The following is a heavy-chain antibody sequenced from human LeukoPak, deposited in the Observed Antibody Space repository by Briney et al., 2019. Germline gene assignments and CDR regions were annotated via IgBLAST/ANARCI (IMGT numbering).Heavy chain of an antibody. CDR3: AGIGYCSSTSCPSEFDP. Sequence: PSETLSLTCAVYGGSFSGYYWSWIRQPPGKGLEWIGEINHSGSTNYNPSLKSRVTISVDTSKNQFSLKLSSVTAADTAVYYRAGIGYCSSTSCPSEFDPWGQGTLVTVSS. J-gene: IGHJ5*02. D-gene: IGHD2-2*01. V-gene: IGHV4-34*01. CDR2: INHSGST. CDR1: GGSFSGYY.